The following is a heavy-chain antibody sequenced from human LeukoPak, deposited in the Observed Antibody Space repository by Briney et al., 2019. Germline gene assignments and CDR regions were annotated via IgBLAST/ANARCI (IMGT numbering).Heavy chain of an antibody. CDR2: INHSGST. CDR3: ARWMRYYFDY. CDR1: GGSFSGYY. Sequence: ASETLSLTCAVYGGSFSGYYWSWIRQPPGKGLEWIGEINHSGSTNYNPSLKSRVTISVDTSKNQFSLKLSSVTAADTAVYYCARWMRYYFDYWGQGTLVTVSS. V-gene: IGHV4-34*01. D-gene: IGHD2-2*03. J-gene: IGHJ4*02.